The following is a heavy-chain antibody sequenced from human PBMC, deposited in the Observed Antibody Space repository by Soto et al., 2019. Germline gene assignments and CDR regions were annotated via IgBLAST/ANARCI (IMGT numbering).Heavy chain of an antibody. CDR2: IYTDGTT. CDR3: AREVRGGFTGIFDQ. Sequence: QVQLQGSGPGQVKPSETLSLTYTVSGDSISDYFYWSWIRQPAGKGLEWIARIYTDGTTKYNPSLRSRVTLSLDKSKNQFSLRLSSVTAADTAVYYFAREVRGGFTGIFDQWGRGSRVTVSS. D-gene: IGHD2-15*01. CDR1: GDSISDYFY. J-gene: IGHJ4*02. V-gene: IGHV4-4*07.